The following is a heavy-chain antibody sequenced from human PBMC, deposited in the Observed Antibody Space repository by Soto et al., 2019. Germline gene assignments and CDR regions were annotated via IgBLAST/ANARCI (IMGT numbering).Heavy chain of an antibody. Sequence: PSETRSVTEAGSGCSISSGGYSWSWIRQPPGKGLEWIGYIYHSGNIYYNPSLKSRVTISVDRSKNQFSLKLSSVTAADTAVYYCARIPSPWGQGTLVTVSS. CDR3: ARIPSP. J-gene: IGHJ5*02. D-gene: IGHD2-21*01. CDR2: IYHSGNI. V-gene: IGHV4-30-2*01. CDR1: GCSISSGGYS.